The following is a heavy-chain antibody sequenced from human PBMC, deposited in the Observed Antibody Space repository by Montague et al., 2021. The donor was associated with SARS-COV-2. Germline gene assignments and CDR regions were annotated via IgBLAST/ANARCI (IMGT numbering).Heavy chain of an antibody. CDR3: ARDRDWDDWCGMDV. D-gene: IGHD2-21*01. J-gene: IGHJ6*02. CDR1: GFIFRSYE. V-gene: IGHV3-48*03. CDR2: ISSSGGGSTK. Sequence: SLRLSCVASGFIFRSYEMNWVRQAPGKGLEWISYISSSGGGSTKHYTDSVKGRFTISRDNAKNSLYLQMNSLRVEDTAIYYCARDRDWDDWCGMDVWGQGTTVTVSS.